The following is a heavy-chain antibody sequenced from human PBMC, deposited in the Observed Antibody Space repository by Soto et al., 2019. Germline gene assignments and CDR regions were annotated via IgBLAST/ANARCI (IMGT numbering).Heavy chain of an antibody. J-gene: IGHJ6*02. V-gene: IGHV1-69*13. CDR1: GYTFSSYA. CDR2: IIPIFGTA. CDR3: ARVVMVTIFGVVTNYYYYGMDV. D-gene: IGHD3-3*01. Sequence: SVKVSCKASGYTFSSYAISWVRQAPGQGLEWMGGIIPIFGTANYAQKFQGRVTITADESTSTAYMELSSLRSEDTAVYYCARVVMVTIFGVVTNYYYYGMDVWGQGTTVTVSS.